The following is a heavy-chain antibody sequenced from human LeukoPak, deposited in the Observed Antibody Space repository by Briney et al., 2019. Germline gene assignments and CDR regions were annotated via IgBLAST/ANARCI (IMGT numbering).Heavy chain of an antibody. CDR3: ARDSYDSSGYYYVDY. CDR1: GGSISSGYY. D-gene: IGHD3-22*01. CDR2: IYYSGGA. J-gene: IGHJ4*02. V-gene: IGHV4-31*03. Sequence: RPSETLSLTCTVSGGSISSGYYWSWIRQHPGKGLEWLGYIYYSGGAYYNPSLKSRITISVDTSKNQFSLKLDSVTAADTAVYYCARDSYDSSGYYYVDYWGQGTLVTVSS.